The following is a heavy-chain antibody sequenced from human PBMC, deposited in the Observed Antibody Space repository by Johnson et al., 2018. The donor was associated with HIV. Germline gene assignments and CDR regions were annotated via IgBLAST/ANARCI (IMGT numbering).Heavy chain of an antibody. D-gene: IGHD6-13*01. Sequence: VLLVESGGGLVQPGGSLRLSCAASGFTFSNAWMSWVRQAPGKGLDWVGRIQSKTDGGTPAYAALVKGSFTISRDDSQNTLYLKMNSLKTEDTAVYYCTTAASSSWYGEDAFDIWGQGTMVTVSS. J-gene: IGHJ3*02. CDR3: TTAASSSWYGEDAFDI. CDR1: GFTFSNAW. CDR2: IQSKTDGGTP. V-gene: IGHV3-15*01.